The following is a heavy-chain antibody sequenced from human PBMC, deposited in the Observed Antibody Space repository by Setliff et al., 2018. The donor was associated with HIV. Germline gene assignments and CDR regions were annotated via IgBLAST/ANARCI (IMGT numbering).Heavy chain of an antibody. V-gene: IGHV4-38-2*01. CDR2: IYRSGST. Sequence: SETLSLTCVVSGYYVNSDYQWGWIRQSPGRGQEPPGRGRQWNGHIYRSGSTYYNPSLRGRVTMSIDTSKDQFSLKLTSLTAADTAVYYCARSWLHKDADIPRFDPWGQGILVTVSS. CDR3: ARSWLHKDADIPRFDP. J-gene: IGHJ5*02. D-gene: IGHD6-13*01. CDR1: GYYVNSDYQ.